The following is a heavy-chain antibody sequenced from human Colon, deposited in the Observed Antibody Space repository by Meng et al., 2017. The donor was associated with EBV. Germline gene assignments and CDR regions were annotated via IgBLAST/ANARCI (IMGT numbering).Heavy chain of an antibody. CDR3: ARRRYYYGSGSYHSYYFDY. CDR2: IYYSGST. D-gene: IGHD3-10*01. Sequence: QRKLHESGPGLVKPSETLSLTCTVSGGSISSSSYYWGWIRQPPGKGLEWIGSIYYSGSTYYNPSLKSRVTISVDTSKNQFSLKLNSLTAADTAVYYCARRRYYYGSGSYHSYYFDYWGQGALVTVSS. V-gene: IGHV4-39*07. J-gene: IGHJ4*02. CDR1: GGSISSSSYY.